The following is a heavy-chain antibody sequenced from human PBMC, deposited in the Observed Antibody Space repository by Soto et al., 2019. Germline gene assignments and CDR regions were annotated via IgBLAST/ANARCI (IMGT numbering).Heavy chain of an antibody. CDR2: ISAYNGNT. Sequence: ASVKVSCKASGYTFTSYGISWVRQAPGQGLEWMGWISAYNGNTNYAQKLQGRVTMTTDTSTSTAYMELRSLRSDDTAVYYCANLGYSSSWYPEKSYYYYGMDVWGQGTTVTVSS. J-gene: IGHJ6*02. CDR1: GYTFTSYG. D-gene: IGHD6-13*01. CDR3: ANLGYSSSWYPEKSYYYYGMDV. V-gene: IGHV1-18*01.